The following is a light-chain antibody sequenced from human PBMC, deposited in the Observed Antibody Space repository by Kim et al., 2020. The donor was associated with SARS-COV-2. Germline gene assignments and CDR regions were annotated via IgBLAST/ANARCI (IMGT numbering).Light chain of an antibody. CDR1: QSVRSY. Sequence: EIVLTQSPATLSLSPGERATLSCRASQSVRSYLAWYQQKPGQAPRLLISDASNRATGIPARFSGSGSGTEFTLTISTLEPEDFAVYYWQQRSNWPLTFGGGTKVDIK. CDR3: QQRSNWPLT. V-gene: IGKV3-11*01. J-gene: IGKJ4*01. CDR2: DAS.